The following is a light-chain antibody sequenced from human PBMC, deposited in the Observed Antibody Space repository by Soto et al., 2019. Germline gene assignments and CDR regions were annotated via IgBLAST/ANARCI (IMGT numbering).Light chain of an antibody. Sequence: EIVMTQSPATLSVSPGERATLSCRASETVSINVAWYQQLPGQAPRLVVYGASTRSPGVPPRFVGSGSGTDFTLTITSLQSADFAVYFCQQYDNWPLFTFGQGTNLEIK. V-gene: IGKV3-15*01. CDR3: QQYDNWPLFT. J-gene: IGKJ2*01. CDR2: GAS. CDR1: ETVSIN.